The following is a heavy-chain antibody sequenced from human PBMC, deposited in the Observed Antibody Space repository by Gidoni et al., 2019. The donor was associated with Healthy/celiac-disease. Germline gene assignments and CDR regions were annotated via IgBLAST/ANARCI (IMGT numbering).Heavy chain of an antibody. V-gene: IGHV4-34*01. Sequence: QLQLQQWGAGLLKPSETLSLTCAVYGGSFSGYSWSWIRQPPGKGLEWIGEINHSGSTNYNPSRKSRVTISVDTSKTQFSLKLSSVTAADTAVYYCARDPYYGSGSYYLSYYYGMDVWGQGTTVTVSS. CDR1: GGSFSGYS. D-gene: IGHD3-10*01. CDR3: ARDPYYGSGSYYLSYYYGMDV. CDR2: INHSGST. J-gene: IGHJ6*02.